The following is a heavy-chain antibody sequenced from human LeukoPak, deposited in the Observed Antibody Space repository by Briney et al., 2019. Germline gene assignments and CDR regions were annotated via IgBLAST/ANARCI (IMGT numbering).Heavy chain of an antibody. D-gene: IGHD4-17*01. J-gene: IGHJ5*02. Sequence: PSETRSLTCTVSGGSISSYYWSWIRQPAGKGLEWIGRIYTSGSTTYNPSLKSRVTMSVDTSKSQFSLNLMSVTAADTAVYYCTRDTGTTGEVKFDPWGQGTLVTVSS. CDR1: GGSISSYY. CDR3: TRDTGTTGEVKFDP. CDR2: IYTSGST. V-gene: IGHV4-4*07.